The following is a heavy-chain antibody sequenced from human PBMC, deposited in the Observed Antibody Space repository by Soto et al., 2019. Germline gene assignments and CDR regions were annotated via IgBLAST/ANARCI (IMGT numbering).Heavy chain of an antibody. D-gene: IGHD3-22*01. J-gene: IGHJ3*02. V-gene: IGHV4-31*03. CDR3: AREPRSYHDSSGYYPKNDAFDI. CDR1: GGSISSGGYY. Sequence: SETLSLTCTVSGGSISSGGYYWSWIRQHPGKGLEWIGYIYYSGSTYYNPSLKSRVTISVDTSKNQFSLKLSSVTAADTAVYYCAREPRSYHDSSGYYPKNDAFDIWGQGTMVTVSS. CDR2: IYYSGST.